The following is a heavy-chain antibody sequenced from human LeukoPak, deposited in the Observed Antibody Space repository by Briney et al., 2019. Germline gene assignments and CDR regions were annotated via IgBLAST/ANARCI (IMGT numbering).Heavy chain of an antibody. V-gene: IGHV3-30*18. Sequence: GGSLRLSCAASGFTFSSYGMHCVRQAPSKGLEWVSVISYDGSNKYYADSVRGRFTISRDDSKNTLYLQMSRLRAEDTAVYDCSKNEYSIYYFAYPFAYGGEGTLVTVS. D-gene: IGHD2/OR15-2a*01. CDR1: GFTFSSYG. J-gene: IGHJ4*02. CDR2: ISYDGSNK. CDR3: SKNEYSIYYFAYPFAY.